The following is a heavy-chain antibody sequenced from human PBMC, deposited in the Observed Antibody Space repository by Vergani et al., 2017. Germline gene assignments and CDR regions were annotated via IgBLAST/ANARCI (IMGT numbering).Heavy chain of an antibody. Sequence: QVQLQESGPGLVKPSQTLSLTCTVSGGSISSGSYYWSWIRQPAGKGLEWIGYIYYSGSTNYNPSLKSRVTISVDTSKNQFSLKLSSVTAADTAVYYCARTTTGEVRFRYYYYCMDVWGKGTTVTVSS. CDR3: ARTTTGEVRFRYYYYCMDV. V-gene: IGHV4-61*02. J-gene: IGHJ6*03. D-gene: IGHD3-16*01. CDR2: IYYSGST. CDR1: GGSISSGSYY.